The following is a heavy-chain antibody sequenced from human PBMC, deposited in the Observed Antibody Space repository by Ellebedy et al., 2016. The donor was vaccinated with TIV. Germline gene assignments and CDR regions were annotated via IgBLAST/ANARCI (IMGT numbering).Heavy chain of an antibody. V-gene: IGHV4-59*01. J-gene: IGHJ5*02. CDR3: ARDSTSWNDGGWFDP. Sequence: MPSETLSLTCTVSGGSISSYFWSWIRQPPGKGLEWIGYIYYSGNTNYNPSLNSRVTISIDTSKNQFSLKLSSVTAADTAVYYCARDSTSWNDGGWFDPWGQGALVTVSS. CDR1: GGSISSYF. CDR2: IYYSGNT. D-gene: IGHD1-1*01.